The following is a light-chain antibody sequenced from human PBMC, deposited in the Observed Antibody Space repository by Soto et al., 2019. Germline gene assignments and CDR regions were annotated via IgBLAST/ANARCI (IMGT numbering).Light chain of an antibody. CDR3: GTWDAGLYV. Sequence: VLTQPRSVSSAPGQKVTISCSGSKNAIVNNYVAWYQQLPGTAPKLLIYDDDKRPSGIPDRFSASKTGTSATLGITGLQTGDEADYFCGTWDAGLYVFGTGTKV. CDR2: DDD. CDR1: KNAIVNNY. V-gene: IGLV1-51*01. J-gene: IGLJ1*01.